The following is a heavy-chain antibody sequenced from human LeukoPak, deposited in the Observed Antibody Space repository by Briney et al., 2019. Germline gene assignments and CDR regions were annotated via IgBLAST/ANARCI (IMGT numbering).Heavy chain of an antibody. V-gene: IGHV1-2*02. CDR2: INPNSGGT. CDR3: ARDQVVVVPAALTVGFDP. D-gene: IGHD2-2*01. CDR1: GYTFTGYY. J-gene: IGHJ5*02. Sequence: ASVKVSCKASGYTFTGYYMHWVRQAPGQGLEWMGWINPNSGGTNYAQKFQGRVTMTRDTSISTAYMELSRLRSDDTAVYYCARDQVVVVPAALTVGFDPWGQGTLVAVSS.